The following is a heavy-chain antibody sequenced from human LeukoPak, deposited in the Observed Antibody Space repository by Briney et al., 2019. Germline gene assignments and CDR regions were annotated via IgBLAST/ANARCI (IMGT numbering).Heavy chain of an antibody. CDR1: GGTFSSYA. V-gene: IGHV1-69*05. J-gene: IGHJ6*03. Sequence: SVKVSCKASGGTFSSYAISWVRQAPGQGLEWMGGIIPIFGTANYAQKFQGRVTITTDESTSTAYMELSSLRSEDTAVYYCASGPTRQNYYYYYMDVWGKGTTVTVSS. CDR2: IIPIFGTA. CDR3: ASGPTRQNYYYYYMDV.